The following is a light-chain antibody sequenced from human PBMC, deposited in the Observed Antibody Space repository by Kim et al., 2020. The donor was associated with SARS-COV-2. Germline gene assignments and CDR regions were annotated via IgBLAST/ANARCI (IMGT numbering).Light chain of an antibody. V-gene: IGKV3-15*01. CDR2: GAS. CDR1: QSLSNN. J-gene: IGKJ1*01. CDR3: QQYNDWPPIT. Sequence: SAGERGTLSCRASQSLSNNLAWYQKKPGQAPRLRIYGASTRTTGVPARFSGSGSETEFTLTISSLQSEDFAVYYCQQYNDWPPITFGQGTKVEVK.